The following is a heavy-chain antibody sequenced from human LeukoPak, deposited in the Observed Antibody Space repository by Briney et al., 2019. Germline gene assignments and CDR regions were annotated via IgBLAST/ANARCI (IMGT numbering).Heavy chain of an antibody. Sequence: SETLSLTYSVSGGSISSLYWSWIRQPPGQGLEWIGYIYYTGRTNYNPSLKSRVTMFVDMSKNQFSLRLSSVNAADTAVYYCARHRAYSSSCPFDYWGQGTLVTDSS. J-gene: IGHJ4*02. CDR1: GGSISSLY. D-gene: IGHD6-6*01. V-gene: IGHV4-59*08. CDR3: ARHRAYSSSCPFDY. CDR2: IYYTGRT.